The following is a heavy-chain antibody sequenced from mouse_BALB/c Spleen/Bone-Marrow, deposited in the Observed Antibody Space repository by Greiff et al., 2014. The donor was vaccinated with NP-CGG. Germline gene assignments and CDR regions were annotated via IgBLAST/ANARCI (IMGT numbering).Heavy chain of an antibody. CDR3: ARDYGSVGWYFDV. D-gene: IGHD1-2*01. CDR1: GYSFTGYY. J-gene: IGHJ1*01. CDR2: FNPNNGGT. V-gene: IGHV1-26*01. Sequence: LMESGASVKISCKASGYSFTGYYMHWVKQSHGKSLEWIGRFNPNNGGTSCNQKFKGKAILTVDKSSSTAYMELRSLTSEDSAVYYCARDYGSVGWYFDVWGAGTTVTVSS.